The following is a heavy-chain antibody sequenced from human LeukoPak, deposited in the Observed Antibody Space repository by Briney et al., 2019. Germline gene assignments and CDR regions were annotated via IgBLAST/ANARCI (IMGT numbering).Heavy chain of an antibody. J-gene: IGHJ6*02. Sequence: GGSLRLSCAASVFTFTSYWMHWVRQAPGKGRVWVSRVNSDGISTTYADSVKGRFTISRDNAKNTLYLQMNSLRAEDTAVYYCARGRYYGMDVWGQGTTVTVSS. CDR2: VNSDGIST. CDR3: ARGRYYGMDV. CDR1: VFTFTSYW. V-gene: IGHV3-74*01.